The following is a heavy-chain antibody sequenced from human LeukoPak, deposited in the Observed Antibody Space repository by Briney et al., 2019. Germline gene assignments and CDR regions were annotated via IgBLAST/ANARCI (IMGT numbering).Heavy chain of an antibody. D-gene: IGHD3-10*01. CDR1: GFTFREYY. J-gene: IGHJ4*02. CDR3: ARDAPSKTMVRRFDY. Sequence: PGGSLRLSCVASGFTFREYYMGWIRQAPGKGLEWISYISGSGFTTHYAGSVKGRFTISRDNAKNSLYLQMSSLRPEDTGMYYCARDAPSKTMVRRFDYWGQGTLATVS. CDR2: ISGSGFTT. V-gene: IGHV3-11*01.